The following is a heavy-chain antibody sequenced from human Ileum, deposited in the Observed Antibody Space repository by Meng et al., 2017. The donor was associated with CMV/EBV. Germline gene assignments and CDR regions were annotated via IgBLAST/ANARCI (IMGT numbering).Heavy chain of an antibody. CDR3: AREVAVAGHFDY. CDR2: INAGDGFT. V-gene: IGHV1-3*01. CDR1: GYTFTSNT. Sequence: QVQLVQSGAEVKKPGASVKVSCTASGYTFTSNTMHWVRQAPGQGLEWMGWINAGDGFTKYSKKFQGRVTITRDTSANTAYMEMSSLRSEDTAVYYRAREVAVAGHFDYWGQGTLVTVSS. J-gene: IGHJ4*02. D-gene: IGHD6-19*01.